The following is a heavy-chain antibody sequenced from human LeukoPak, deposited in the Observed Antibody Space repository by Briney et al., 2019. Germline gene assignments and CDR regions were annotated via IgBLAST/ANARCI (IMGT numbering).Heavy chain of an antibody. Sequence: GASVKVSCKTSGYTFTNYGVSWVRQASGQGLEWMGLISAYNGYTNYAQKLQVRVTMTTDTSTSTAYMELRSLTSDDTAVYYCARDKAVTTELTQYFQHWGQGTLVTVSS. J-gene: IGHJ1*01. CDR3: ARDKAVTTELTQYFQH. V-gene: IGHV1-18*01. D-gene: IGHD4-11*01. CDR2: ISAYNGYT. CDR1: GYTFTNYG.